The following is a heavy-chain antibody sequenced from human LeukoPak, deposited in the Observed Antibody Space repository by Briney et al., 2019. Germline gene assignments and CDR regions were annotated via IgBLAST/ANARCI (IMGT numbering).Heavy chain of an antibody. CDR2: IFGSGGSA. V-gene: IGHV3-23*01. Sequence: PGGSLRLSCAASGFTFNSYAMYWVRQAPGKGLEWVSGIFGSGGSAHYADSVKGRFTISRDNSKNTVYLQMDSLSVEDTAVYYCGKTTTGYSSGRYPGWPVDYWGQGTLVTVSS. CDR3: GKTTTGYSSGRYPGWPVDY. J-gene: IGHJ4*02. CDR1: GFTFNSYA. D-gene: IGHD6-19*01.